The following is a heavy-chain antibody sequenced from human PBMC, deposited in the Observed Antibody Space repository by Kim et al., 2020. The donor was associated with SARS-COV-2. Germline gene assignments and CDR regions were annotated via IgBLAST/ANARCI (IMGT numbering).Heavy chain of an antibody. Sequence: DDERYRPSLNGRLTITKDTSKNHVVLTMTNMGPVDTATYYCAHHYPGWFDPWGQGTLVTVSS. D-gene: IGHD3-10*01. J-gene: IGHJ5*02. CDR2: DDE. V-gene: IGHV2-5*01. CDR3: AHHYPGWFDP.